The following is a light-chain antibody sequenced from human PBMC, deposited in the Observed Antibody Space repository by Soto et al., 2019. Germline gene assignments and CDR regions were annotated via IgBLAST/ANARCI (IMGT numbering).Light chain of an antibody. CDR2: GAS. CDR1: QSVSDN. J-gene: IGKJ1*01. V-gene: IGKV3D-15*01. CDR3: KARYGCSRT. Sequence: PGERATLSCRASQSVSDNLAWYQQKPGQPPRLLVYGASTSATGIPARFSGRGSGTEITPTANSLLSEHFAAYDCKARYGCSRTSGQGTSV.